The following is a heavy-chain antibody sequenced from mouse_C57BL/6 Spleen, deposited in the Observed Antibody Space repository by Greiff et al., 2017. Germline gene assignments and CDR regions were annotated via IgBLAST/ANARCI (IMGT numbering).Heavy chain of an antibody. D-gene: IGHD2-1*01. Sequence: QVQLQQSGPGLVQPSQSLSITCTVSGFSLTSYGVHWVRQSPGKGLEWLGVIWSGGSTDDNAAFISRLSISKDNSKSQVFFKMNSLQADDTAIYYCARRELLHYYAMDYWGQGTSVTVSS. CDR1: GFSLTSYG. CDR3: ARRELLHYYAMDY. V-gene: IGHV2-2*01. CDR2: IWSGGST. J-gene: IGHJ4*01.